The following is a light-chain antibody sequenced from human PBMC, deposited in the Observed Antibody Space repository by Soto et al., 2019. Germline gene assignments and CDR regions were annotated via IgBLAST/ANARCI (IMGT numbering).Light chain of an antibody. CDR2: EVS. J-gene: IGLJ1*01. CDR3: CSYAGSSTYV. V-gene: IGLV2-23*02. Sequence: SALSQPSAEFASPAQSLTNSCTGTSSDVGSYNLVSWYQQHPGKAPKLMIYEVSKRPSGVSNRFSGSKSGNTASLTISGLQAEDEADYYCCSYAGSSTYVFGTGTKVTVL. CDR1: SSDVGSYNL.